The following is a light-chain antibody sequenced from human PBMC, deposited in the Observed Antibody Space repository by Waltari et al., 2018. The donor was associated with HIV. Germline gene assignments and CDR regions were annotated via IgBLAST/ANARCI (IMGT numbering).Light chain of an antibody. CDR3: CSYAGTYTYVL. CDR1: SSDVGGYDS. CDR2: EVI. J-gene: IGLJ3*02. Sequence: QSALTQPRSVSGFPGQSVTISCPGTSSDVGGYDSVCWYLQPPGKVPKLIIYEVIKRPSGVPDLFSGSKSGNTASLTISGLQTEDEADYFCCSYAGTYTYVLFGGGTKLTVL. V-gene: IGLV2-11*01.